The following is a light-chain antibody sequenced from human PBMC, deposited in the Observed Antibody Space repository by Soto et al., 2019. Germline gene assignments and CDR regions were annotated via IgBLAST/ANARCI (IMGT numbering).Light chain of an antibody. CDR2: EVS. CDR3: SSYTSSNTLV. Sequence: QSALTQPASVSGSPGQSITISCTGTSSDVGHYNYVSWYQQHPGKAPKLMISEVSDRPSGVSDRFSGSKSGNTASLTISGLLAEDEADYYCSSYTSSNTLVFGGGTKLTVL. J-gene: IGLJ2*01. CDR1: SSDVGHYNY. V-gene: IGLV2-14*01.